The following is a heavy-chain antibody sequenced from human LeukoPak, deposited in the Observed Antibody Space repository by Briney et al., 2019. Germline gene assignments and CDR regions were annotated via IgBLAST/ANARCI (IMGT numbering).Heavy chain of an antibody. V-gene: IGHV3-23*01. CDR3: AKNSCSSGYYLDY. Sequence: PGGSLRLSCAASGFTFSSFAMSWVRQAPGKGLEWVSTISGSGGSTSYADSVKGRFTISRDNSKNTLYLQMNSLRAEDTALYYCAKNSCSSGYYLDYWGQGTLVTVSS. CDR1: GFTFSSFA. J-gene: IGHJ4*02. CDR2: ISGSGGST. D-gene: IGHD3-22*01.